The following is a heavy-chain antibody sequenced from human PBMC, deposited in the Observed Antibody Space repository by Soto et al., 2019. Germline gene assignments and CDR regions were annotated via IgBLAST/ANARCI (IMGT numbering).Heavy chain of an antibody. Sequence: GGSLRLSCAASGFTFSSYSMNWVRQAPGKGLEWVSSISSSSSYIYYADSVKGRFTISRDNAKNSLYLQMNSLRAEDTAVYYCARDKVGRAAAYDYWGQGTLVTVSS. CDR3: ARDKVGRAAAYDY. V-gene: IGHV3-21*01. CDR2: ISSSSSYI. D-gene: IGHD6-13*01. CDR1: GFTFSSYS. J-gene: IGHJ4*02.